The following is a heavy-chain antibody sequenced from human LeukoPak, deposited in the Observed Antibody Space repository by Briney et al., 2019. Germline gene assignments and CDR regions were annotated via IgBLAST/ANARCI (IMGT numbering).Heavy chain of an antibody. CDR2: INRSGST. D-gene: IGHD3-9*01. V-gene: IGHV4-34*01. Sequence: SETLSLTCGVSGGSFSGYYWSWVRQSPGKGLEWIGEINRSGSTNFNPSLKSRVTISVDTSKNQFSLKLSSVTAADTAVYYCARISLTGYAPISGYFDYWGQGTLVTVSS. CDR3: ARISLTGYAPISGYFDY. CDR1: GGSFSGYY. J-gene: IGHJ4*02.